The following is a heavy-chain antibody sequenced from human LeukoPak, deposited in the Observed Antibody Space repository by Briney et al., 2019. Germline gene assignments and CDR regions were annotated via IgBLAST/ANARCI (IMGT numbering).Heavy chain of an antibody. Sequence: SQTLSLTCAISGDRVSSNSAAWNWVRQSPSRGLEWLGRTYYRSKWYNDYAVSVKSRISINPDTSKNQFSLQLHSVSPEDTAVYYCARGGWLRGGGIYYYGMDVWGQGTTVTVSS. CDR1: GDRVSSNSAA. D-gene: IGHD5-24*01. CDR2: TYYRSKWYN. J-gene: IGHJ6*02. V-gene: IGHV6-1*01. CDR3: ARGGWLRGGGIYYYGMDV.